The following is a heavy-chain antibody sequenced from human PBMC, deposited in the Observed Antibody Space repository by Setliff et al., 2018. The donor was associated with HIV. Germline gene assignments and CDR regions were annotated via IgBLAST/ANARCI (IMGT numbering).Heavy chain of an antibody. J-gene: IGHJ4*02. Sequence: LSLTCSVSGGSINSGSYYWGWIRQPPEKGLEWIGTMFYSGSTYYNPSLKSRVTIFIDTSKNQFSLRLSSVTAADTAVYYCARFYDYYGHRLDYWGQGTQVTVSS. CDR3: ARFYDYYGHRLDY. CDR1: GGSINSGSYY. D-gene: IGHD3-16*01. CDR2: MFYSGST. V-gene: IGHV4-39*01.